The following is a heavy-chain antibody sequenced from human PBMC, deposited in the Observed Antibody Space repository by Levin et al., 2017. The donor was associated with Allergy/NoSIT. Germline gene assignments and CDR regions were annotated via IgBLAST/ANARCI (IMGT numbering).Heavy chain of an antibody. CDR2: IYWDDDE. CDR1: GFSLSTSGVG. CDR3: ARYYVSSGLATRHFDY. J-gene: IGHJ4*02. D-gene: IGHD3-22*01. Sequence: SGPTLVKPTQTLTLTCTFSGFSLSTSGVGVGWIRQPPGKALEWLALIYWDDDERYSPSLKSRLTITKDTSKNQVVLTMTNMDPVDTATYYCARYYVSSGLATRHFDYWGQGTLVTVSS. V-gene: IGHV2-5*02.